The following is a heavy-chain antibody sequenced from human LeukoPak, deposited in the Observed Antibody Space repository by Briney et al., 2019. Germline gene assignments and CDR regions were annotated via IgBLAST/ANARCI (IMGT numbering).Heavy chain of an antibody. CDR3: ARDPAEDSSPPTDY. D-gene: IGHD3-22*01. Sequence: PGGSLRLSCAASGFTFSSYWMSWVRQAPGKGLEWVANIKQDGSEKYYVDSVKGRFTISRDNAKNSLYLQMNSLRAEDTVVYYCARDPAEDSSPPTDYWGQGTLVTVSS. V-gene: IGHV3-7*01. CDR2: IKQDGSEK. J-gene: IGHJ4*02. CDR1: GFTFSSYW.